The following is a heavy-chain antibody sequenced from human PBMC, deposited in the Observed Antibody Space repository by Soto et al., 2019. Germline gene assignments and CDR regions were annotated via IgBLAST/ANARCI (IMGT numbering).Heavy chain of an antibody. CDR1: GYTFTSYG. Sequence: ASVKVSCKASGYTFTSYGISWVRQAPGQGLEWMGWISAYNGNTNYAQKLQGRVTMTTDTSTSTAYMELRSLRSDDTAVYYCARDLYGSGSYRNYYMDVWGKGTTVTVSS. CDR3: ARDLYGSGSYRNYYMDV. V-gene: IGHV1-18*01. CDR2: ISAYNGNT. D-gene: IGHD3-10*01. J-gene: IGHJ6*03.